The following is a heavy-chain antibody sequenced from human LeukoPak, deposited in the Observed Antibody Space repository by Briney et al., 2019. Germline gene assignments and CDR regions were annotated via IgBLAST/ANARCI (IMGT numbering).Heavy chain of an antibody. CDR3: ARGWAHYYDILTGYSDAFDI. J-gene: IGHJ3*02. V-gene: IGHV4-39*07. Sequence: SETLSLTCTVSGGSISSSSYYWGWIRQPPGKGLEWIGCIYYSGSTYYNPALKSRATISVDTPKNQFSLKLSSVTAADTAVYYCARGWAHYYDILTGYSDAFDIWGQGTMVTVSS. CDR1: GGSISSSSYY. CDR2: IYYSGST. D-gene: IGHD3-9*01.